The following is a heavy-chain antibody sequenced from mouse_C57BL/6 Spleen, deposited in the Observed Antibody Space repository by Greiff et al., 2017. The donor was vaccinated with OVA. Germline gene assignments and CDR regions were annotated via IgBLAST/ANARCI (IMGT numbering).Heavy chain of an antibody. D-gene: IGHD2-4*01. Sequence: EVQGVESGGGLVQPKGSLKLSGAASGFSFNTYAMNWVRQAPGKGLEWVARIRSKSNNYATYYADSVKDRFTISRDDSESMLYLQMNNLKTEDTAMYYCVRHIYDYPNWYFDVWGTGTTVTVSS. CDR2: IRSKSNNYAT. CDR1: GFSFNTYA. J-gene: IGHJ1*03. CDR3: VRHIYDYPNWYFDV. V-gene: IGHV10-1*01.